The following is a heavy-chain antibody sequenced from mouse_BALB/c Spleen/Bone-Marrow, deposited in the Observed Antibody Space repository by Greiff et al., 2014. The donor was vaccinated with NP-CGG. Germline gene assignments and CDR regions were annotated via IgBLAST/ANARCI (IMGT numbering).Heavy chain of an antibody. V-gene: IGHV1S41*01. CDR1: GYTFTSYW. Sequence: DLVKPGASVKLSCKASGYTFTSYWINWIKQRPGQGLEWIGRFAPGSGNTYYNEMFKGKATLTVVTSSSTAYIQLSSLSSEDSAVYFCARARSTVITTWYFDVWGAGTTVTVSS. CDR3: ARARSTVITTWYFDV. CDR2: FAPGSGNT. D-gene: IGHD2-4*01. J-gene: IGHJ1*01.